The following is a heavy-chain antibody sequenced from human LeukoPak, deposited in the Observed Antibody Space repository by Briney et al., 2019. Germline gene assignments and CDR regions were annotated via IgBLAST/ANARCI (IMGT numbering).Heavy chain of an antibody. CDR3: ARVGGPYGVVVPAAIPSIDWFDP. Sequence: SVKVSCKASGYTFTSYGISWVRQAPGQGLEWMGGIIPIFGTANYAQKFQGRVTITTDESTSTAYMELSSLRSEDTAVYYCARVGGPYGVVVPAAIPSIDWFDPWGQGTLVTVSS. CDR1: GYTFTSYG. J-gene: IGHJ5*02. CDR2: IIPIFGTA. V-gene: IGHV1-69*05. D-gene: IGHD2-2*01.